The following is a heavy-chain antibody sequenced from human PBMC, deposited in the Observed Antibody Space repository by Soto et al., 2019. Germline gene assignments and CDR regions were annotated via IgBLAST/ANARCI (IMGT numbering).Heavy chain of an antibody. Sequence: EVQLLESGGGLVQPGGSLRLSCAASGFTFSSYAMSWVRQAPGKGLEWVSAITGSGGSTNSADSVKGRFTISRDNSKNTLYLQMNNLRAEDTAVYYCAKRRSIDYGEFAYWGQGTLVTVSS. V-gene: IGHV3-23*01. D-gene: IGHD4-17*01. J-gene: IGHJ4*02. CDR3: AKRRSIDYGEFAY. CDR1: GFTFSSYA. CDR2: ITGSGGST.